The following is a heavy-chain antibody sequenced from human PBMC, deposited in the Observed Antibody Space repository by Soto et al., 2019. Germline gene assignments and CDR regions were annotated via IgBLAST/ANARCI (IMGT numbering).Heavy chain of an antibody. D-gene: IGHD3-16*02. CDR2: INHSGST. CDR3: ARGKGDYIWGSYRYNYFDY. Sequence: PSDTLSLTCAVYGGSFSGYYWSWIRQPPGKGLEWIGEINHSGSTNYNPSLKSRVTISVDTSKNQFSLKLSSVTAADTAVYYCARGKGDYIWGSYRYNYFDYWGQGTLVTVSS. V-gene: IGHV4-34*01. J-gene: IGHJ4*02. CDR1: GGSFSGYY.